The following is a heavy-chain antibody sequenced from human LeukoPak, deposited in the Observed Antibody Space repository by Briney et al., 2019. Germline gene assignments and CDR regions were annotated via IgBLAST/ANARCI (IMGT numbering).Heavy chain of an antibody. D-gene: IGHD3-3*01. J-gene: IGHJ4*02. Sequence: SETLSLTCAVYGGSFSGYYWSWIRQPPGKGLEWIGEINHSGSTNYNPSLKSRVTISVDTSKNQFSLKLSSVTAADTAVYYCARGPRITIFGVVTRSFDCWGQGTLVTVSS. CDR3: ARGPRITIFGVVTRSFDC. CDR1: GGSFSGYY. CDR2: INHSGST. V-gene: IGHV4-34*01.